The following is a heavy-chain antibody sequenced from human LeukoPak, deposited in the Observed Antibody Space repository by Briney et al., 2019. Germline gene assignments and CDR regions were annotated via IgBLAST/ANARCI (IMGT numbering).Heavy chain of an antibody. Sequence: SETLSLTCAVSGYSISSGYYWGWIRPPPGKGREWIGSIYHSGSTYYNPSLKSRVTISVDTSKNQFSLQLSSVTAADTAVYYCARPSRIAGAFDIWGQGTMVTVSS. CDR2: IYHSGST. D-gene: IGHD6-13*01. V-gene: IGHV4-38-2*01. CDR1: GYSISSGYY. CDR3: ARPSRIAGAFDI. J-gene: IGHJ3*02.